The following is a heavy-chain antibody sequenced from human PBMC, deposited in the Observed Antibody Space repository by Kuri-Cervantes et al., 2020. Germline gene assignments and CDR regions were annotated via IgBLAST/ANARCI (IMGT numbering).Heavy chain of an antibody. CDR1: GGSISTYY. D-gene: IGHD3-22*01. CDR3: ARGFRLYYYDSSGYYYYFDS. CDR2: ISYSGST. Sequence: GSLRLSCTVSGGSISTYYRSWVRQPPGKGLEWIGYISYSGSTNYNPSLKSRVTISVDTSKNQFSLKLTSVTAADTAVYYCARGFRLYYYDSSGYYYYFDSWGQGTLVTVSS. V-gene: IGHV4-59*12. J-gene: IGHJ4*02.